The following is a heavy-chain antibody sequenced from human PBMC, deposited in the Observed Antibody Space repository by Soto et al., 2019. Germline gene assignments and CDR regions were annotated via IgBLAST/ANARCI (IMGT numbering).Heavy chain of an antibody. Sequence: GWSLRLSCAAAGFSFSGKNYLTWVRQAPGKGLEWVSALYNSDGTYYADSVKGRFTVSRDNSKNTFYLQLHSLSPEDTALYFCANWRLREHAFDIWGLGTMVTGSS. J-gene: IGHJ3*02. CDR1: GFSFSGKNY. D-gene: IGHD6-25*01. V-gene: IGHV3-53*01. CDR3: ANWRLREHAFDI. CDR2: LYNSDGT.